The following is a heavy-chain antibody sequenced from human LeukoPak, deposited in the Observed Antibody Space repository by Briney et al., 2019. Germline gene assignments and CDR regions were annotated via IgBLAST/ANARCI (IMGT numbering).Heavy chain of an antibody. CDR3: ARDMDIVVVPAAPFDP. Sequence: ASVKVSCKASGYTFTRYYMHWVRQAPGQGLEWMGWINPNSGGTNYAQKFQGRVTMTRDTSISTAYMELSRLRSDDTAVYYCARDMDIVVVPAAPFDPWGQGTLVTVSS. CDR2: INPNSGGT. J-gene: IGHJ5*02. D-gene: IGHD2-2*03. V-gene: IGHV1-2*02. CDR1: GYTFTRYY.